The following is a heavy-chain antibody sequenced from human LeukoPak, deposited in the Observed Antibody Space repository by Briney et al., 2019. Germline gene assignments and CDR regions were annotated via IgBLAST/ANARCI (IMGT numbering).Heavy chain of an antibody. V-gene: IGHV3-9*01. CDR3: VRSPGIAVAGLFDY. D-gene: IGHD6-19*01. Sequence: GGSLRLSCAASGFTFDDYAMRWVRQAPGKGLEWVSGISWNSGSIGYADSVKGRFTISRDNAKNSLYLQMNSLRAEDTALYYCVRSPGIAVAGLFDYWGQGTLVTVSS. J-gene: IGHJ4*02. CDR2: ISWNSGSI. CDR1: GFTFDDYA.